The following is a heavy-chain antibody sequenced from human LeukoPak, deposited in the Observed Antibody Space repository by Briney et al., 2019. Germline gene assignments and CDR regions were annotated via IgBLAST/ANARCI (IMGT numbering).Heavy chain of an antibody. CDR1: GYSFTSYW. Sequence: GESLKISCKGSGYSFTSYWIGWVRQMPGKGLEWMGIIYPGDSDTRYSPFFQGQVTISADKSISTAYLQWSSLKASDSAIYYCARPSFSSGWTGFDYWGQGTLVTVSS. CDR2: IYPGDSDT. J-gene: IGHJ4*02. D-gene: IGHD6-19*01. V-gene: IGHV5-51*01. CDR3: ARPSFSSGWTGFDY.